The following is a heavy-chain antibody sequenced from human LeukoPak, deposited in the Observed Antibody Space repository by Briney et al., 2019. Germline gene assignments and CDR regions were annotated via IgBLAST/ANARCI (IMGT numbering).Heavy chain of an antibody. CDR3: ASNWAYDYVVQSY. Sequence: PGGSLRLSCAASGFTFSNYAMTWVRQAPGKGLEWVSGISGSGSSTYYADSVKGRFTLSRDYPKNTLYLQMNSLKAEDTAVYYCASNWAYDYVVQSYWGQGTLVTVSS. V-gene: IGHV3-23*01. J-gene: IGHJ4*02. D-gene: IGHD3-16*01. CDR1: GFTFSNYA. CDR2: ISGSGSST.